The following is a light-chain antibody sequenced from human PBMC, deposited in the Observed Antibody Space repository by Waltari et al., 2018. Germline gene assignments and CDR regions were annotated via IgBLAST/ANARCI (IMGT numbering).Light chain of an antibody. CDR3: QQYYSPFT. CDR1: QSVLYSANNRNY. CDR2: WAS. Sequence: DIVMTQSPDSLAVALVERASINCKSSQSVLYSANNRNYLAWYQQKPGQPPKLLIFWASTRESGVPDRFSGSGSGTDFTLTISSLQAEDVAVYYCQQYYSPFTFGPGTKVDIK. J-gene: IGKJ3*01. V-gene: IGKV4-1*01.